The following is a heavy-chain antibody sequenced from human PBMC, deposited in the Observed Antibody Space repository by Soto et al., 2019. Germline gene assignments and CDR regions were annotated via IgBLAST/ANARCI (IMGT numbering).Heavy chain of an antibody. CDR3: AKYRLTYYDSSSYLDPLFDW. D-gene: IGHD3-22*01. CDR1: GFTFSGYA. Sequence: GGSLRLSCAASGFTFSGYAMSWVRQAPGKGLEWVSAISGSGGSRYYADPEKGRFTIRRDNSKNTLNLQMNSLRAEDTDVYYCAKYRLTYYDSSSYLDPLFDWGGQGTVVTVSS. J-gene: IGHJ4*02. CDR2: ISGSGGSR. V-gene: IGHV3-23*01.